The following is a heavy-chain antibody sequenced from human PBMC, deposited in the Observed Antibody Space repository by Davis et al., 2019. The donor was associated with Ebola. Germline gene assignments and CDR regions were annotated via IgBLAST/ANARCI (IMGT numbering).Heavy chain of an antibody. CDR1: GFTFSSYA. V-gene: IGHV3-33*08. Sequence: GESLKISCAASGFTFSSYAMSWVRQAPGKGLEWVAVIWYDGSNKYYADSVKGRFTISRDNSKNTLYLQMNSLRAEDTAVYYCARDQRDVLLWFRAADYYYYGMDVWGQGTTVTVSS. CDR2: IWYDGSNK. J-gene: IGHJ6*02. D-gene: IGHD3-10*01. CDR3: ARDQRDVLLWFRAADYYYYGMDV.